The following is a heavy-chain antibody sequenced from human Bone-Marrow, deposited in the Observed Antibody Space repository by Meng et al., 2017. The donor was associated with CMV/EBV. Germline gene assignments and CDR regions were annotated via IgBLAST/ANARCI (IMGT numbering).Heavy chain of an antibody. V-gene: IGHV1-69*02. CDR1: GGTFSSYT. J-gene: IGHJ6*02. D-gene: IGHD5-18*01. CDR3: ARVEIQLWFSSYYYGMDV. CDR2: IIPILGIA. Sequence: SVKVSCKASGGTFSSYTISWVRQAPGQGLEWMGRIIPILGIANYAQKFQGRVTITADKSTSTAYMELSSLRSEDTAVYYCARVEIQLWFSSYYYGMDVWGQGTTVTVSS.